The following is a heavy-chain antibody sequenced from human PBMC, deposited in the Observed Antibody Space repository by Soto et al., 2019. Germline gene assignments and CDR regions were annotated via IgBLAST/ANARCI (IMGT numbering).Heavy chain of an antibody. CDR1: GYTFSGYY. V-gene: IGHV1-2*02. CDR3: ARDGEWLQRYYYYYNGMDV. J-gene: IGHJ6*02. D-gene: IGHD5-12*01. CDR2: INPNTGGT. Sequence: GASVKVSCKASGYTFSGYYMYWVRQAPGQGLEWMGWINPNTGGTNYGQKFQGRVTMTRDTSISTAYMELGRLRSDDTAVYYCARDGEWLQRYYYYYNGMDVWGQGTTVTVSS.